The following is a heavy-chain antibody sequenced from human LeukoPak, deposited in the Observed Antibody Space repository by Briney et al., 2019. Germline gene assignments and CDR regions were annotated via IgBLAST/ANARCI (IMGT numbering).Heavy chain of an antibody. D-gene: IGHD2-21*01. CDR3: ARARAPIAQRAFDI. V-gene: IGHV3-21*01. Sequence: GGSLRLSCAASGFTFSSYSMNWVRQAPGKGLEWVSSISSSSSYIYYADSVKGRFTISRDNAKNSLYLQMNSLRAEDTAVYYCARARAPIAQRAFDIWGQGTMVTASS. J-gene: IGHJ3*02. CDR1: GFTFSSYS. CDR2: ISSSSSYI.